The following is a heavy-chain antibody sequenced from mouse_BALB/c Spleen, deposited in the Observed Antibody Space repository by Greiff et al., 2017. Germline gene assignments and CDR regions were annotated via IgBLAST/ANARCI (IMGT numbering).Heavy chain of an antibody. D-gene: IGHD2-3*01. CDR2: ILPGSGST. CDR1: GYTFSSYW. J-gene: IGHJ2*01. V-gene: IGHV1-9*01. CDR3: ARAFFYDGYPYYFDY. Sequence: QVQLQQSGAELMKPGASVKISCKATGYTFSSYWIEWVKQRPGHGLEWIGEILPGSGSTNYNEKFKGKATFTADTSSNTAYMQLSSLTSEDSAVYYCARAFFYDGYPYYFDYWGQGTTLTVSS.